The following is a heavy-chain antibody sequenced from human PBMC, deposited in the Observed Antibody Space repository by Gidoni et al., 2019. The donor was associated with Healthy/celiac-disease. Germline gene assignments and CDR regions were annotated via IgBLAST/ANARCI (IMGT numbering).Heavy chain of an antibody. CDR1: VFSLITSGVG. CDR2: IYWDDEN. V-gene: IGHV2-5*02. J-gene: IGHJ3*02. D-gene: IGHD3-3*01. Sequence: QITLKESGPTLVKPTQTLTLTCTFSVFSLITSGVGVGWIRQPPGKALEWLALIYWDDENRYSPSLKSRLTITKDTYKNQGVLTMTNTDPVDTATYYCAHTELRFLEGVWRAFDIWGQGTMVTGSS. CDR3: AHTELRFLEGVWRAFDI.